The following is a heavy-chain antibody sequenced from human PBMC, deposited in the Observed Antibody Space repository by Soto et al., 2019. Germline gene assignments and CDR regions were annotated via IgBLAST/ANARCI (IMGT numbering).Heavy chain of an antibody. CDR1: GFTFSSYA. CDR2: ISYDGSNK. V-gene: IGHV3-30-3*01. Sequence: VQLVESGGGLVQPGGSLRLSCAASGFTFSSYAMHWVRQAPGKGLEWVAVISYDGSNKYYADSVKGRFTISRDNSKNTLYLQMNSLRAEDTAVYYCARDYGGSGWYVEGYFDYWGQGTLVTVSS. CDR3: ARDYGGSGWYVEGYFDY. J-gene: IGHJ4*02. D-gene: IGHD6-19*01.